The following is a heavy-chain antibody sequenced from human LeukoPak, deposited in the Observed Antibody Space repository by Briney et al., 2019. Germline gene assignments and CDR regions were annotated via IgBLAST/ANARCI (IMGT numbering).Heavy chain of an antibody. V-gene: IGHV1-18*01. D-gene: IGHD3-3*01. J-gene: IGHJ6*02. CDR2: ISAYNGNT. CDR3: ARDGGPPRSDSWSGYKAGGNYYYYGMDV. CDR1: GYTFTSYG. Sequence: ASVKVSCKASGYTFTSYGISWVRQAPGQGLEWMGWISAYNGNTNYAQKLQGRVTMTTDTSTSTAYMELRSLRSDDTAVYYCARDGGPPRSDSWSGYKAGGNYYYYGMDVWGQGTTVTVSS.